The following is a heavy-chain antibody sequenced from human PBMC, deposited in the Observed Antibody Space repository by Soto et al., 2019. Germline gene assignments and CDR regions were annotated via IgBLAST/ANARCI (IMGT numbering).Heavy chain of an antibody. CDR3: AHYDSSGYFSHFGS. J-gene: IGHJ4*02. Sequence: QITLHESDPTVEKPTQTLTLTCTFSGFSLTTTGVGVCWIRHAPGKAPAWLAMVYWNDERRESPALKSRRTLTEDTSKNQVVLTMTYMDPVDTATYFCAHYDSSGYFSHFGSWCQGTLGTVSS. V-gene: IGHV2-5*01. D-gene: IGHD3-22*01. CDR2: VYWNDER. CDR1: GFSLTTTGVG.